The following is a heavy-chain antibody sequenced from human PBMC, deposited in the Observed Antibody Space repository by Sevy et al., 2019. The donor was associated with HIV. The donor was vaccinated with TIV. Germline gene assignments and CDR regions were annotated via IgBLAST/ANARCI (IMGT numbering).Heavy chain of an antibody. V-gene: IGHV3-7*03. CDR3: AREDIVLGEGNYYGMDV. CDR1: GFTISSYW. CDR2: IKQDGSVR. Sequence: GGSLRLSCAASGFTISSYWVTWVRQAPGQGLEWVANIKQDGSVRKYLDSVRGRFTISRDNARNSVYLEMNSLRAEDTAMYYCAREDIVLGEGNYYGMDVWGQGTTVTVSS. J-gene: IGHJ6*02. D-gene: IGHD2-15*01.